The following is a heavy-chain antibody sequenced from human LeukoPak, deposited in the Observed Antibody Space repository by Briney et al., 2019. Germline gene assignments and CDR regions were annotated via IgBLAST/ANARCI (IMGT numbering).Heavy chain of an antibody. V-gene: IGHV4-61*03. Sequence: PSETLSLTCSVFGGSVNSGSYYWSWIRQPPGKGLEWIGYIYNSGNTNYNPSLKSRVTMSIDTSNNYFSLKLTSVTAADTAVYYCARDRGGYSSSFDWFDPWGQGTLVTVSS. CDR3: ARDRGGYSSSFDWFDP. CDR1: GGSVNSGSYY. CDR2: IYNSGNT. J-gene: IGHJ5*02. D-gene: IGHD6-13*01.